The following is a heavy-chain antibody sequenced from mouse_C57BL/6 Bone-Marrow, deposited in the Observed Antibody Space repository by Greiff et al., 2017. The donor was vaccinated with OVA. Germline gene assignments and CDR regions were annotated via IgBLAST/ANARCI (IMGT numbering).Heavy chain of an antibody. CDR2: IYPGDGDT. Sequence: LVESGAELVKPGASVKISCKASGYAFSSYWMNWVKQRPGKGLEWIGQIYPGDGDTNYNGKFKGKATLTADKSSSTAYMQLSSLTSEDSAVYFCAREDYSNQYYFDYWGQGTTLTVSS. V-gene: IGHV1-80*01. CDR3: AREDYSNQYYFDY. CDR1: GYAFSSYW. D-gene: IGHD2-5*01. J-gene: IGHJ2*01.